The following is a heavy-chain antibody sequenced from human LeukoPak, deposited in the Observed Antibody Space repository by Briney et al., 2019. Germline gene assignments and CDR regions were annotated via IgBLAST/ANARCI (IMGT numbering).Heavy chain of an antibody. CDR3: AKFVGQDWYDAFDI. CDR1: GFTFDDYA. D-gene: IGHD3-9*01. Sequence: QPGRSLRLSCAASGFTFDDYAMHWVRQAPGKGLEWVSGISWNSGSIGYADSVKGRFTISRDNAKNSLYLQMNSLRAEDTALYYCAKFVGQDWYDAFDIWGQGTMVTVSS. V-gene: IGHV3-9*01. CDR2: ISWNSGSI. J-gene: IGHJ3*02.